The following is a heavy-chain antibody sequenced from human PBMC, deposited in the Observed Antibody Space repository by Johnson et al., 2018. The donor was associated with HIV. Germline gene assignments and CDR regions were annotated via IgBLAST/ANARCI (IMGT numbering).Heavy chain of an antibody. D-gene: IGHD6-19*01. V-gene: IGHV3-30*18. CDR1: GFPFSTYG. CDR2: ISYDGSNE. J-gene: IGHJ3*02. CDR3: GKGIEAGWQVDAFDI. Sequence: QVQLVASGGGVVQPGRSLRLSCAASGFPFSTYGLHWVRQAPGQGLEWVAVISYDGSNEYYVASVKGRFTISSDNSKNTMYLQMNSLRAEDTAVYDCGKGIEAGWQVDAFDIWGQGTMVTVSS.